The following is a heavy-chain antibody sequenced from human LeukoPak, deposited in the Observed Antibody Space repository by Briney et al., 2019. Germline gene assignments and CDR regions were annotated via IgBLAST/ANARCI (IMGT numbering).Heavy chain of an antibody. CDR3: VRSAFHAGSGNYYDY. CDR2: IDNAGSIT. CDR1: GFTFSNYW. V-gene: IGHV3-74*03. J-gene: IGHJ4*02. Sequence: GGSLRLTCAACGFTFSNYWIHWVRQAPGKGLAWISRIDNAGSITTYADSVKGRFTISRDNAENTLYLQMNSLRVEDTAVYYCVRSAFHAGSGNYYDYWGQGTLVTVSS. D-gene: IGHD3-22*01.